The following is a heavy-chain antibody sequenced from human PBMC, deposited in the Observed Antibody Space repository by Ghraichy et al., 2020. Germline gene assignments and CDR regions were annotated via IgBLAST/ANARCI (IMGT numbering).Heavy chain of an antibody. CDR2: VKPDGGEK. J-gene: IGHJ3*01. D-gene: IGHD1-1*01. CDR3: AKCRGTTWNDALDV. Sequence: GGSLRLSCAASGFMFSSYWVTWVRQAPGKGLEWVANVKPDGGEKNYVGSVKGRFTISRDNAKNSLYLQMNSLRAEDTAVYYCAKCRGTTWNDALDVWGQGTMVTVSS. CDR1: GFMFSSYW. V-gene: IGHV3-7*01.